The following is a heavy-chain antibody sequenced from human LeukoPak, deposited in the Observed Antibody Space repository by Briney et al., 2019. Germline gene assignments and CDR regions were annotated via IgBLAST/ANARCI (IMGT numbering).Heavy chain of an antibody. CDR3: ARDLGASLGDIVVVPAAPAPTTVDYGMDV. V-gene: IGHV1-2*02. CDR2: INPNSGGT. D-gene: IGHD2-2*01. Sequence: GASVKVSCKASGYTFTGYYMHWVRQAPGQGLEWMGWINPNSGGTNYAQKFQGRVTMTRDTSISTAYMELSRLRSDDTAVYYCARDLGASLGDIVVVPAAPAPTTVDYGMDVWGQGTTVTVSS. CDR1: GYTFTGYY. J-gene: IGHJ6*02.